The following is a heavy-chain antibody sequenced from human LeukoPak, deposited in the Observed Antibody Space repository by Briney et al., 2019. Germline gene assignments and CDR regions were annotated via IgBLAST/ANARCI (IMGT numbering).Heavy chain of an antibody. D-gene: IGHD1-20*01. J-gene: IGHJ4*02. V-gene: IGHV3-30-3*01. CDR3: ARDPATVTGTTEGPDY. CDR2: ISYDGSNK. CDR1: GFTFSSYA. Sequence: PGGSLRLSCAASGFTFSSYAMHWVRQAPGKGLEWVAVISYDGSNKYYADSVKGRFTISRDNSKNTLYLQMNSLRAEDTAVYYCARDPATVTGTTEGPDYWGQGTLVTVSS.